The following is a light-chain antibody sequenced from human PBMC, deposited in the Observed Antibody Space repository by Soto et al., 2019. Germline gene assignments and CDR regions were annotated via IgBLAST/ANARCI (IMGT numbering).Light chain of an antibody. V-gene: IGKV3-20*01. Sequence: EIVLTQSPGTLSSSPGERATLSCRASQSVTSYYLAWYQQKPGQAPRLLIYGASRRATDIPDRFSGSGSGTDFTLTISRLEPEDFAVYYCQLYGNSPMYTFGQGTRLEIK. CDR2: GAS. CDR1: QSVTSYY. J-gene: IGKJ2*01. CDR3: QLYGNSPMYT.